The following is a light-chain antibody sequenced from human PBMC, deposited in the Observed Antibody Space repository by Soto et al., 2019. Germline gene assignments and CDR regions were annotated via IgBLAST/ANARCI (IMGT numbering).Light chain of an antibody. J-gene: IGKJ1*01. V-gene: IGKV1-27*01. CDR2: DAS. CDR1: RGITNH. CDR3: LTYNSGLWT. Sequence: DIQMTQSPSSLSASVGDRVTFTCRASRGITNHLAWYQQKPGKVPKLLIYDASTLQSGVPSRFSGSGSGTDFTLTISSLQPEDVATYFCLTYNSGLWTFGQGTKVEIK.